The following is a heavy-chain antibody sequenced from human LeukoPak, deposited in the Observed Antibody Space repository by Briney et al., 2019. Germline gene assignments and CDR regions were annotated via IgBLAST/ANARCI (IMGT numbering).Heavy chain of an antibody. D-gene: IGHD2-21*02. J-gene: IGHJ2*01. CDR2: ITVSTSYI. V-gene: IGHV3-21*01. CDR3: ARLAYCGGDCYWFDL. Sequence: PGGSLRLSCAASGFTFSTYSMNWVRQAPGKGVEWVSSITVSTSYIYYADSVRGRFTISRDNAKNSLYLQMNSLRAEDTAVYYCARLAYCGGDCYWFDLWGRGTLVTISS. CDR1: GFTFSTYS.